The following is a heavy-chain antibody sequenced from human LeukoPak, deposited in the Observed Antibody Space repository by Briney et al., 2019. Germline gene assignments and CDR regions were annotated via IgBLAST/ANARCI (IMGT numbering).Heavy chain of an antibody. V-gene: IGHV3-33*01. CDR1: GFTFSSYG. D-gene: IGHD1-26*01. J-gene: IGHJ4*02. CDR3: ARTVGATSPFDY. Sequence: GGSLRLSCAASGFTFSSYGMHWVRQAPGKGLEWVAVIWYDGSNKYYADSAKGRFTISRDNSKNTLYLQMNSLRAEDTAVYYCARTVGATSPFDYWGQGTLVTVSS. CDR2: IWYDGSNK.